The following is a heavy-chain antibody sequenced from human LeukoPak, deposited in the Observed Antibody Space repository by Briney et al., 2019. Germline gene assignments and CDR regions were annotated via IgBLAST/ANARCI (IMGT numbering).Heavy chain of an antibody. Sequence: GGSLRLSCAASGFTFSSYAMSWFRQAPGKGLEWVGFIRSKAYGGTTEYAASVKGRFTISRDDSKSIAYLQMNSLKTEDTAVYYCTRDQPEYNWNYGRYYYYYMDVWGKGTTVTVSS. CDR1: GFTFSSYA. V-gene: IGHV3-49*03. D-gene: IGHD1-7*01. CDR3: TRDQPEYNWNYGRYYYYYMDV. J-gene: IGHJ6*03. CDR2: IRSKAYGGTT.